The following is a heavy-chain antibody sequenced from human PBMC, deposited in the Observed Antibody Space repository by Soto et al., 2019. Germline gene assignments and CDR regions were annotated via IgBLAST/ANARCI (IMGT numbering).Heavy chain of an antibody. V-gene: IGHV3-48*03. CDR2: ISDDGASI. CDR3: ARESEDLTSNFDY. J-gene: IGHJ4*02. Sequence: PGGSLRLSCEASGFSFSSFAMNWVRQAPGRGLEWVSYISDDGASIYYGDSMKGRFTISRDNAKNSLYLEMNSLRAEDTAVYYCARESEDLTSNFDYWGQGTLVTVSS. CDR1: GFSFSSFA.